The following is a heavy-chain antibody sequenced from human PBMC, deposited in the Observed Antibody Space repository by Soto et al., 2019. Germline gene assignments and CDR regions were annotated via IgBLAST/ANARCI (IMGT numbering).Heavy chain of an antibody. D-gene: IGHD5-12*01. CDR2: ISSGSSTI. CDR3: AREVPTNFDY. CDR1: GFTFSSYT. Sequence: EVQLVESGGGLVQPGGSLRLSCAASGFTFSSYTMNWVRQAPGKGLEWVSYISSGSSTIYYADSVKGRFTVSRDNAKNSLYLQMNSLRDEDTAVYYCAREVPTNFDYWDQGTLVTVSS. V-gene: IGHV3-48*02. J-gene: IGHJ4*02.